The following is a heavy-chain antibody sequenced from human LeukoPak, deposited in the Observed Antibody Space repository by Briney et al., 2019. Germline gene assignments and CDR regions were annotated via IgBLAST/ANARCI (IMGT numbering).Heavy chain of an antibody. CDR3: ASDGAVPAAKTDYFDN. J-gene: IGHJ4*02. D-gene: IGHD2-2*01. CDR1: GFTFSSYA. Sequence: GRSLRLPCAASGFTFSSYAMHWVRQAPGKGLEWVAVISYDGSNKYYADSVKGRFTISRDNSKNTLYLQMNSLRAEDTAVYYFASDGAVPAAKTDYFDNGGQGTRVTVSS. CDR2: ISYDGSNK. V-gene: IGHV3-30-3*01.